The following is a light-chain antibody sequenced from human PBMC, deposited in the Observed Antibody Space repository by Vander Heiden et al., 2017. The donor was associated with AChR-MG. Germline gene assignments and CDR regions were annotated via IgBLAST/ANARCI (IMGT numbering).Light chain of an antibody. Sequence: ELVLTQSPGTLSLSPGERATLSCRASQSVSSSYLAWYQQKPGQAPRRLIYGASSRATGIPDRFSGRGSGTDFTLTISRLEPEDFAVYYCQQEGSSPRTFGGGTKVDIK. CDR3: QQEGSSPRT. CDR2: GAS. V-gene: IGKV3-20*01. J-gene: IGKJ4*01. CDR1: QSVSSSY.